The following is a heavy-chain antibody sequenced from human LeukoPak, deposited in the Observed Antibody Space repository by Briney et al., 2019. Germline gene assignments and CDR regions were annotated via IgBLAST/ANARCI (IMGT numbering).Heavy chain of an antibody. J-gene: IGHJ4*02. Sequence: QPGGSLRLSCAGSAFTFSSYAMSWVRQAPGKGLEWASAISGGGGSTYYADSVKGRFTISRDNSKNTLYLQMNSLRAEDTAVYYCAKDITTVAYCSSDSCYPDYWGQGTLVTVSS. CDR2: ISGGGGST. V-gene: IGHV3-23*01. D-gene: IGHD2-15*01. CDR1: AFTFSSYA. CDR3: AKDITTVAYCSSDSCYPDY.